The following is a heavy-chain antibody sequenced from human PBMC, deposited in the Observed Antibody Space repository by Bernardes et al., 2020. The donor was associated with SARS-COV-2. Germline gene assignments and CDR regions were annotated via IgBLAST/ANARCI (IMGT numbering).Heavy chain of an antibody. CDR3: ATASPQQLGPNWFDP. D-gene: IGHD6-13*01. Sequence: ASVKVSCKVSGYTLTELSMHWVRQAPGKGLEWMGGFDPEDGETIYAQKFQGRVTMTEDTSTDTAYMELSSLRSEDTAVYYCATASPQQLGPNWFDPWGQGTLVTVSS. CDR2: FDPEDGET. CDR1: GYTLTELS. V-gene: IGHV1-24*01. J-gene: IGHJ5*02.